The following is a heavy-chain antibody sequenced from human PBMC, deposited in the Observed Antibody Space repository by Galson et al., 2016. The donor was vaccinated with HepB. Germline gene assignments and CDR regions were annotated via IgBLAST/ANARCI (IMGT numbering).Heavy chain of an antibody. D-gene: IGHD1-26*01. CDR1: GFTFTSYG. CDR2: IGGRSSTS. CDR3: AKDGGSIVGDMFVWAFGMDV. J-gene: IGHJ6*02. Sequence: SLRLSCAASGFTFTSYGMAWVRQAPGKGLEWVSGIGGRSSTSTYADSVKGRFTISRDISKNTLYLQMNSLRAEDTAVYYCAKDGGSIVGDMFVWAFGMDVWGQGTTVTVSS. V-gene: IGHV3-23*01.